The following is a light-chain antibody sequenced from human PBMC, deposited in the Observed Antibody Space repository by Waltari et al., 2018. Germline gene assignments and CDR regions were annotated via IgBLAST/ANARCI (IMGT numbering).Light chain of an antibody. Sequence: QSGLTQPASVSGSPGQPVTTPCTGGSSDFVTYNTATWYQQHPGKAPKLLIYEGTKRPSGISTRVSASTSGNMASLTISGLQAEDEADYYCCSKGGTTSRYVFGSGTKVIVL. J-gene: IGLJ1*01. CDR2: EGT. V-gene: IGLV2-23*01. CDR1: SSDFVTYNT. CDR3: CSKGGTTSRYV.